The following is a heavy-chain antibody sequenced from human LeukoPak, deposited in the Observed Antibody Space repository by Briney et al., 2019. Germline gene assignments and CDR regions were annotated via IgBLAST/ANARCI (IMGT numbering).Heavy chain of an antibody. CDR2: IYYSGNT. CDR1: GXSISGYY. D-gene: IGHD2-15*01. V-gene: IGHV4-59*01. Sequence: KTSETLSLTCTVSGXSISGYYWSWIRQPPGRGLEWVAYIYYSGNTRYNPSLQNRITISVDTSKNQFSLRLSSVTAADTAVYYCATMELGSCSGGSCPYYFDYWGQGTLVTVSS. J-gene: IGHJ4*02. CDR3: ATMELGSCSGGSCPYYFDY.